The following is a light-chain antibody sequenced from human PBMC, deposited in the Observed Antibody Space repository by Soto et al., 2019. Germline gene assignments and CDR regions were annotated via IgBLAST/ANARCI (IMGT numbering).Light chain of an antibody. CDR2: GAS. CDR3: QQYNNWHPIT. CDR1: QSVSSN. V-gene: IGKV3-15*01. J-gene: IGKJ5*01. Sequence: EIVMTQSPATLSVSPGERATLSCRASQSVSSNLAWYQQKPGQVPRLLIYGASTRATGIPARFSGSGSGTEFTLTISSLQYEDFAVYYCQQYNNWHPITFGQGTRLEIK.